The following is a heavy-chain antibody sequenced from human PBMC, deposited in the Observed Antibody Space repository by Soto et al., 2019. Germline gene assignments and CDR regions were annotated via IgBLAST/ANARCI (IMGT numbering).Heavy chain of an antibody. CDR3: ATGRPSMWYQLRPRFDP. CDR1: GYTFTSYD. CDR2: MNPNSGNT. D-gene: IGHD2-2*01. V-gene: IGHV1-8*01. J-gene: IGHJ5*02. Sequence: GASVKVSCKASGYTFTSYDINWVRQATGQGLEWMGWMNPNSGNTGYAQKFQGRVTMTRNTSISTAYMELSSLRSEDTAVYYCATGRPSMWYQLRPRFDPWGQGTLVTVSS.